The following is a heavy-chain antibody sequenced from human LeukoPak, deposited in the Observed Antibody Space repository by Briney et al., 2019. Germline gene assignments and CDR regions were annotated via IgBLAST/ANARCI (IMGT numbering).Heavy chain of an antibody. D-gene: IGHD1-26*01. V-gene: IGHV1-69*13. CDR2: IIPIFGTA. J-gene: IGHJ4*02. Sequence: VASVKVSCKASGGTFSSYAISWVRQAPGQGLEWMGGIIPIFGTANYAQKFQGRVTITADESTSTAYMELSSLRSEDTAVYYCARSRDKWEPLLGDYWGQGTLVTVSS. CDR1: GGTFSSYA. CDR3: ARSRDKWEPLLGDY.